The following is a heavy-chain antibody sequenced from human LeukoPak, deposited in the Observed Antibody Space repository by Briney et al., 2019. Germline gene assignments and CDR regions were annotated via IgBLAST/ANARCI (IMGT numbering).Heavy chain of an antibody. CDR2: IIPILGIA. Sequence: ASVKVSCKASGGTFSSNAISWVRQAPGQGLEWMGRIIPILGIANYAQKFQGRVTITADKSTSTAYMELSSLRSEDTAVYYCARRGDTYFDYWGQGTLVTVSS. V-gene: IGHV1-69*04. D-gene: IGHD3-10*01. J-gene: IGHJ4*02. CDR3: ARRGDTYFDY. CDR1: GGTFSSNA.